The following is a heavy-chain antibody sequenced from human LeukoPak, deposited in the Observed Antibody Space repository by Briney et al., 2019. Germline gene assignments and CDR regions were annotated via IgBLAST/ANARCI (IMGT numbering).Heavy chain of an antibody. CDR3: ATPKTTSWDF. CDR1: GYTFTVYY. J-gene: IGHJ4*02. Sequence: GASVTVTFMASGYTFTVYYMDWVRQAPGQGPEWMGWVNPNSGGTNYAQNFQGRVTMTRDTSISTAFMELNRLTSDDTAVYYCATPKTTSWDFWGLGTLVTVSS. V-gene: IGHV1-2*02. D-gene: IGHD2-2*01. CDR2: VNPNSGGT.